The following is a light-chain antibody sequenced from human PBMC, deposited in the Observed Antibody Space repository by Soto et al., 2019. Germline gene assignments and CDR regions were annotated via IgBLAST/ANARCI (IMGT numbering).Light chain of an antibody. CDR1: SSDIGGYNY. J-gene: IGLJ2*01. V-gene: IGLV2-14*01. CDR3: SSYTSSGTVI. CDR2: DVS. Sequence: QSALTQPASVSESPGQSITISCTGTSSDIGGYNYVSWYQQHPGKAPKLMIYDVSNRPSGISNRFSGSRSGNTASLSISGLQAEDEADYYCSSYTSSGTVIFGGGTKVTVL.